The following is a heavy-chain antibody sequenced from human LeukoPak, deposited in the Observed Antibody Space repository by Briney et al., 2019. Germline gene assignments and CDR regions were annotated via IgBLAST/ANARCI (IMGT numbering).Heavy chain of an antibody. Sequence: SETLSLTCTVSGGSISSGGYYWGWIRQHPGKGLEWIGYIYYSVSTYYNPSLKSRVTISVDTSKNQFSLKLSSVTAADAAVYYCARDRRDYDFWSGSNWGQGTLVTVSS. CDR3: ARDRRDYDFWSGSN. CDR1: GGSISSGGYY. CDR2: IYYSVST. J-gene: IGHJ4*02. D-gene: IGHD3-3*01. V-gene: IGHV4-31*03.